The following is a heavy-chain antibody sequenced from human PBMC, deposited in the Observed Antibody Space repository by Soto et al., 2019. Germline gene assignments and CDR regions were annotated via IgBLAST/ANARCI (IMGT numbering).Heavy chain of an antibody. D-gene: IGHD1-26*01. CDR1: GFTFSSYS. Sequence: EVQLVESGGGLVKPGGSLRLSCAASGFTFSSYSMNWVRQAPGKGLEWVSSISSSSSYIYYADSVKGRFTISRDNAKNSLYLQMNSLRAEDTAVYYCARPLGHYYYYYYMDVWGKGTTFTVSS. CDR2: ISSSSSYI. CDR3: ARPLGHYYYYYYMDV. V-gene: IGHV3-21*01. J-gene: IGHJ6*03.